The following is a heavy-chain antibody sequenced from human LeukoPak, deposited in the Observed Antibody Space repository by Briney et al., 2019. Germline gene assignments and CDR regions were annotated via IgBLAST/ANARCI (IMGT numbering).Heavy chain of an antibody. V-gene: IGHV4-39*01. CDR1: GFTFSSYE. J-gene: IGHJ3*02. D-gene: IGHD3-22*01. CDR2: IYYSGST. Sequence: LRLSCAASGFTFSSYEMNWVRQPPGKGLEWIGSIYYSGSTYYNPSLKSRVTISVDTSKNQFSLKLSSVTAADTAVYYCARLGGGTMIVVVIRAFDIWGQGTMVTVSS. CDR3: ARLGGGTMIVVVIRAFDI.